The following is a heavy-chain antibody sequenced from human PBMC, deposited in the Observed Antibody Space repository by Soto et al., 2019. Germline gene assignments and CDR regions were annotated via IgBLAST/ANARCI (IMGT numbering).Heavy chain of an antibody. J-gene: IGHJ3*02. D-gene: IGHD3-3*01. V-gene: IGHV1-2*02. CDR1: GYPVTAYY. CDR2: INPATGAA. CDR3: ARGGGVGVAGSAAFDM. Sequence: QFHLVQSGAVVKKPGASVTVSCSASGYPVTAYYMHWVRQAPGRGLEWMGGINPATGAAKNTQTVQGGVTMPRDTATSTGFLELGGLTSEDTAVFYCARGGGVGVAGSAAFDMWGQGTLVTVSS.